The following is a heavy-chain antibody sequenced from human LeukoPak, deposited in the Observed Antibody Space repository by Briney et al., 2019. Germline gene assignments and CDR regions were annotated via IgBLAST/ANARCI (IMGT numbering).Heavy chain of an antibody. D-gene: IGHD1-1*01. Sequence: GGSLRLSCAVSGFTFSSYAMSWVRQAPGKGLEWVSGISTGSDTHYADSVKGRFTISRDNSKNTLYLQMNSLRAEDTAIYYCAKANWVSNADAVWWGQGTRVTVSS. CDR3: AKANWVSNADAVW. CDR1: GFTFSSYA. J-gene: IGHJ4*02. CDR2: ISTGSDT. V-gene: IGHV3-23*01.